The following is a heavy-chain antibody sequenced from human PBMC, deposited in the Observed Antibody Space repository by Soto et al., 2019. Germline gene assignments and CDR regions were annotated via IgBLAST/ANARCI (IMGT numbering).Heavy chain of an antibody. CDR2: ISAYNGNT. D-gene: IGHD3-3*01. CDR1: GYTFTSSG. CDR3: ASAGVSHITIFGVIMISHFDY. J-gene: IGHJ4*01. Sequence: ASVKVSCKASGYTFTSSGITWVRQAPGQGLERLGWISAYNGNTNYAQKLQGRVTMTTDTSTSTAYMELRSLRSDDTAVYYCASAGVSHITIFGVIMISHFDYWG. V-gene: IGHV1-18*01.